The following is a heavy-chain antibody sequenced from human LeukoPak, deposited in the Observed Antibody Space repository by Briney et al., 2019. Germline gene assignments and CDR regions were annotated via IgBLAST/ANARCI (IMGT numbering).Heavy chain of an antibody. CDR1: GFTFSSYE. J-gene: IGHJ4*02. D-gene: IGHD2/OR15-2a*01. Sequence: GGSLRLSGSASGFTFSSYEMNWVRQAPGKGLEWISYITGSGDTIYYADSVKGRFTISRDNAKNSLFLQMNSLTADDTAVYYCARERTTIVSGTTIGAYWGQGTLVTVSS. CDR2: ITGSGDTI. V-gene: IGHV3-48*03. CDR3: ARERTTIVSGTTIGAY.